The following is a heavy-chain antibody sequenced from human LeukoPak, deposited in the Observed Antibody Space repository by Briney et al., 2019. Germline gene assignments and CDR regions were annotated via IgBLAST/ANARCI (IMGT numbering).Heavy chain of an antibody. D-gene: IGHD4-11*01. V-gene: IGHV1-2*02. CDR1: GYTFTGYY. Sequence: GASVKVSCKASGYTFTGYYIHWVRQAPGQGLAWMGWINPNSGGTNYAQKFQGRVTMTRDTSISTAYMELSRLRSDDTAVYYCARDPVTVTTRSFDYWGQGTLVTVSS. J-gene: IGHJ4*02. CDR2: INPNSGGT. CDR3: ARDPVTVTTRSFDY.